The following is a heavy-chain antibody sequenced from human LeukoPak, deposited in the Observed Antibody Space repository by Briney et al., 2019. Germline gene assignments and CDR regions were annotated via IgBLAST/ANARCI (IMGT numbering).Heavy chain of an antibody. D-gene: IGHD5-18*01. V-gene: IGHV4-4*07. J-gene: IGHJ4*02. Sequence: SETLSLTCTVSGGSISTYYWSWIRQPAGKGLEWIGRIYTSGSTNYNPSLKSRVTMSVDTSKNQFSLKLSSVTAADTAVYYCARDVDTAMDYYFDYWGQGTLVTVSS. CDR2: IYTSGST. CDR3: ARDVDTAMDYYFDY. CDR1: GGSISTYY.